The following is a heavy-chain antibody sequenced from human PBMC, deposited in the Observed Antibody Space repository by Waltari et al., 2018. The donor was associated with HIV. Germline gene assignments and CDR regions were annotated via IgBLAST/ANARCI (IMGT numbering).Heavy chain of an antibody. V-gene: IGHV4-39*01. CDR2: IYYSGST. CDR1: GGSISSSSYY. Sequence: QLQLQESGPGLVKPSETLSLTCTVSGGSISSSSYYWGWIRQPPGKGLEWIGSIYYSGSTYNNPSRKSRVTISVDTSKNQFSLKLSSVTAADTAVYYCARLPRRYCSGGSCYFDYWGQGTLVTVSS. D-gene: IGHD2-15*01. J-gene: IGHJ4*02. CDR3: ARLPRRYCSGGSCYFDY.